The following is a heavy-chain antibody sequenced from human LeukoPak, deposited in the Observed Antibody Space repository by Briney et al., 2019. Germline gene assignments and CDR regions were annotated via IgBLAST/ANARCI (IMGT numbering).Heavy chain of an antibody. Sequence: GGSLRLSCAASGFTFSSYSMNWVRQAPGKGLEWVSYISSSSSTTYYADSVKGRFTISRDNAKNSLYLQMNSLRAEDTAVYYCARGGPFGVVPAARVSSFDYWGQGTLVTVSS. D-gene: IGHD2-2*01. CDR2: ISSSSSTT. V-gene: IGHV3-48*01. CDR1: GFTFSSYS. J-gene: IGHJ4*02. CDR3: ARGGPFGVVPAARVSSFDY.